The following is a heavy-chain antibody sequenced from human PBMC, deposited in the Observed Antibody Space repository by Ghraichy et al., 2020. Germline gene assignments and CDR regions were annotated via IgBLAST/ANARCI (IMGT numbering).Heavy chain of an antibody. V-gene: IGHV3-23*01. J-gene: IGHJ4*02. CDR3: AKKPILTGYQGYYFDY. Sequence: GGSLRLSCAASGFTFSSYAMSWVRQAPGKGLEWVSAISGSGGSTYYADSVKGRFTISRDNSKNTLYLQMNSLRAEDTAVYYCAKKPILTGYQGYYFDYWGQGTLVTVSS. D-gene: IGHD3-9*01. CDR2: ISGSGGST. CDR1: GFTFSSYA.